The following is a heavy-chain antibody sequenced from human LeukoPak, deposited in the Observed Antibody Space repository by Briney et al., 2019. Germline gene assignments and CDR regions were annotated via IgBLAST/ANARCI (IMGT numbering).Heavy chain of an antibody. CDR1: GYTFTDSY. J-gene: IGHJ3*02. Sequence: ASVKVSCKASGYTFTDSYMHWVRQAPGQGLEWMGWINPNSGGTNYAQKFQGRVTMTRDTSISTAYMELSRLRSDDTAVYYCAREVSARTPTDIWGQGTMVTVSS. D-gene: IGHD2-8*01. CDR3: AREVSARTPTDI. V-gene: IGHV1-2*02. CDR2: INPNSGGT.